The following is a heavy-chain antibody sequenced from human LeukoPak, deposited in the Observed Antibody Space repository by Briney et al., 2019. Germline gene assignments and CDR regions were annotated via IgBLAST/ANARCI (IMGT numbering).Heavy chain of an antibody. Sequence: SSAKVSCKASGYTFTGYYMHWVRQAPGQGLEWMGRINPNSGGTNYAQKFQGRVTMTRDTSISTAYMELSRLRSDDTAVYYCARGGITTFGVVIWGQYWGQGTLVTVSS. V-gene: IGHV1-2*06. D-gene: IGHD3-3*01. CDR2: INPNSGGT. CDR3: ARGGITTFGVVIWGQY. CDR1: GYTFTGYY. J-gene: IGHJ4*02.